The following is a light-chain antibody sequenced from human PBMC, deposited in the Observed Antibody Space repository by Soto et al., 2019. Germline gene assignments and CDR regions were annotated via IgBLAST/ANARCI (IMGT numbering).Light chain of an antibody. CDR2: EVS. V-gene: IGLV2-14*01. J-gene: IGLJ1*01. Sequence: QSALTQPASVSGSPGQSITISCTGTSSDVGGYNYVSWYQQHPGKAPKLMIYEVSNRPSGVSNRFSGSKSGNTAFLTISGIQAEDEADYYCSSYTSSSIDYVFGTGTKLTVL. CDR1: SSDVGGYNY. CDR3: SSYTSSSIDYV.